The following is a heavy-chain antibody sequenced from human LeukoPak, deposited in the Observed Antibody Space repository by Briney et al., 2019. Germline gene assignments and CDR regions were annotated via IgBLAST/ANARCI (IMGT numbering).Heavy chain of an antibody. V-gene: IGHV5-51*01. Sequence: GESLKFSCKASGYSFTNYWIGWVRQMPGKGLEWMGIIYPGDLETRYSPSFQGLVTISADKSITTAYLQWSGLKASDTAMFYCARQGIPGTGGFSDYWGQGTLVTVSS. J-gene: IGHJ4*02. CDR3: ARQGIPGTGGFSDY. D-gene: IGHD6-13*01. CDR1: GYSFTNYW. CDR2: IYPGDLET.